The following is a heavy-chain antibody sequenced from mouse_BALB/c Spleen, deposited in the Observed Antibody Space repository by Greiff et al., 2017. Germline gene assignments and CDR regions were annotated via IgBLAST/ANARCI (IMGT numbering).Heavy chain of an antibody. D-gene: IGHD2-1*01. J-gene: IGHJ4*01. V-gene: IGHV5-9-3*01. CDR3: ARGGNPYAMDY. Sequence: EVKLQESGGGLVKPGGSLKLSCAASGFTFSSYAMSWVRQTPEKRLEWVATISSGGSYTYYPDSVKGRFTISRDNAKNTLYLQMSSLRSEDTAMYYCARGGNPYAMDYWGQGTSVTVSS. CDR2: ISSGGSYT. CDR1: GFTFSSYA.